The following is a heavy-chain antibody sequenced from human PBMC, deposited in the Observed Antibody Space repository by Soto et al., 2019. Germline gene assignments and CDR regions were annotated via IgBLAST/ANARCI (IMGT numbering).Heavy chain of an antibody. J-gene: IGHJ6*02. CDR2: IVVGSGNT. V-gene: IGHV1-58*01. CDR3: AAVGPLFGVVIRSYGMDV. D-gene: IGHD3-3*01. Sequence: SVKVSCKASGFTFTSSAVQWVRQARGQRLEWIGWIVVGSGNTNYAQKFQERVTITRDMSTSTAYMELSSLRSKDTAVYYCAAVGPLFGVVIRSYGMDVWGQGTTVTVSS. CDR1: GFTFTSSA.